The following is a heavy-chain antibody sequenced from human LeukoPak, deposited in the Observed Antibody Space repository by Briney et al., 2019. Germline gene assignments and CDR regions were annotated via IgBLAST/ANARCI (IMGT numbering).Heavy chain of an antibody. CDR1: GFTFSSYS. CDR2: ISSSSSYI. V-gene: IGHV3-21*01. D-gene: IGHD2-2*01. J-gene: IGHJ4*02. CDR3: ARGNIVVVPAAMLGSRIDY. Sequence: GGSLRLSCAASGFTFSSYSMNWVRQAPGKGLEWVSSISSSSSYIYYADSVKGRFTISRDNAKNSLYLQMNSLRAEDTAVYYCARGNIVVVPAAMLGSRIDYWGQGTLVTVSS.